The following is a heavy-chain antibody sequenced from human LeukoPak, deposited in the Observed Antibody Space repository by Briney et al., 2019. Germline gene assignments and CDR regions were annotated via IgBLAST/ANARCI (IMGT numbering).Heavy chain of an antibody. CDR3: ARVVVGASDYMDV. D-gene: IGHD1-26*01. CDR2: IYHSGST. CDR1: DDSISSSSYY. Sequence: PSETLSLTCNVSDDSISSSSYYWAWIRQPPGKGLEWIGYIYHSGSTYYNPSLKSRVTISVDRSKNQFSLKLSSVTAADTAVYYCARVVVGASDYMDVWGKGTTVTVSS. V-gene: IGHV4-39*07. J-gene: IGHJ6*03.